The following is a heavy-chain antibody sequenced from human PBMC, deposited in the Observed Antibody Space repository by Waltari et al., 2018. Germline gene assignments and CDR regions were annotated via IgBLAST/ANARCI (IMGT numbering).Heavy chain of an antibody. Sequence: RVEDSGGGVVQPGGSLSLSCVASGSPCTNFGVHWVRQAPGKGLEGLAVISSDGSGKYYADSVKGLFTMSRDNSKNMVYLQMNSLRPEDTAVYYCAKAGGIYNYPLDPWGQGTLVTVSS. CDR3: AKAGGIYNYPLDP. V-gene: IGHV3-30*18. D-gene: IGHD1-26*01. CDR2: ISSDGSGK. J-gene: IGHJ5*02. CDR1: GSPCTNFG.